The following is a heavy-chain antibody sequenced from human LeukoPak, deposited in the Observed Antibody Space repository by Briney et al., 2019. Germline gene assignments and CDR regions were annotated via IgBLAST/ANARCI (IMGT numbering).Heavy chain of an antibody. CDR1: GGTFSSYA. CDR2: IIPILGIA. J-gene: IGHJ5*02. Sequence: SVKVSCKASGGTFSSYAISWVRQAPGQGLEWMGRIIPILGIANYAQKFQGRVTITADKSTSTAYMELSSLRSEDTAVYYCARDGGDAALWFDPWGQGTLVTVSS. CDR3: ARDGGDAALWFDP. V-gene: IGHV1-69*04. D-gene: IGHD2-21*02.